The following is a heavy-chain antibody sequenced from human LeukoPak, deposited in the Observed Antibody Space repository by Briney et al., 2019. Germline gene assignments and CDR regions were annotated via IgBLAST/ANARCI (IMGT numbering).Heavy chain of an antibody. CDR3: ASINGLNWNH. CDR2: IWYDGSNK. CDR1: GFTFSSYG. D-gene: IGHD1-1*01. V-gene: IGHV3-33*01. Sequence: GGSLRLSCAASGFTFSSYGMHWVRQAPGKGLEWVAVIWYDGSNKYYADSVKGRFTISRDNSKNTLYLQMNSMRAEDTAVYYCASINGLNWNHWGQGTMVTVSS. J-gene: IGHJ3*01.